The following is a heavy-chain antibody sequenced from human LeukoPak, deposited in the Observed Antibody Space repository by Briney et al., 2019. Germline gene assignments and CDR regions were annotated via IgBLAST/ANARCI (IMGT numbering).Heavy chain of an antibody. Sequence: SETLSLTCTVSGDSITSSSYYWGWIRQPPGKGLEWIGSIYYSGSTYYNPSLKSRVTISVDTSKNQFSLKLSSVTAADTAVYYCARLGKWEPSLRYFQHWGQGTLVTVSS. D-gene: IGHD1-26*01. CDR1: GDSITSSSYY. CDR2: IYYSGST. V-gene: IGHV4-39*01. J-gene: IGHJ1*01. CDR3: ARLGKWEPSLRYFQH.